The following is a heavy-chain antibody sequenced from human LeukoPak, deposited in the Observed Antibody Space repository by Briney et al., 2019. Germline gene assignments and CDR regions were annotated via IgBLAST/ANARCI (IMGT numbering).Heavy chain of an antibody. CDR1: GFIFSSYG. J-gene: IGHJ3*02. D-gene: IGHD3-16*01. V-gene: IGHV3-30*18. CDR2: ISYDGSSH. CDR3: AKEAPERGSYGFDM. Sequence: GGSLRLSCAASGFIFSSYGMHWVRQAPGTGLERVAIISYDGSSHYYADSVKGRFTISRDNSKNTLYLQMNSLRREDTAVYYCAKEAPERGSYGFDMWGQGTMVTVSS.